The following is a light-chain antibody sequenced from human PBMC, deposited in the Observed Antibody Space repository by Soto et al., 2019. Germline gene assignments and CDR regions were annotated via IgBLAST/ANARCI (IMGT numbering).Light chain of an antibody. V-gene: IGKV1-39*01. CDR3: QQSYSAPYT. Sequence: DIQMTQSPSSLSASVGDRVTITCRASQRISTYLNWYQQKPGKAPNLLISAASTLRTAVPSRFSGSGSGTDFTLTISGLRPEDFATYFCQQSYSAPYTFGQGTKVEIK. J-gene: IGKJ2*01. CDR2: AAS. CDR1: QRISTY.